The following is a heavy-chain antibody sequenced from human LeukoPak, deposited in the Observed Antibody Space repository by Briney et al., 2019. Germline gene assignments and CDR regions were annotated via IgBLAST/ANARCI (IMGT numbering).Heavy chain of an antibody. CDR2: INAGNGNT. D-gene: IGHD6-19*01. J-gene: IGHJ4*02. CDR1: GYRFTTDMYT. CDR3: ARDSDSSGWSWVY. V-gene: IGHV1-3*01. Sequence: ASVKVSCKASGYRFTTDMYTIHWLRQAPGPGLEWMGWINAGNGNTKYSQKFQGRVTITGDTSARTVYMEVSSLVSEDTAVYYCARDSDSSGWSWVYWGQGTLVTVSS.